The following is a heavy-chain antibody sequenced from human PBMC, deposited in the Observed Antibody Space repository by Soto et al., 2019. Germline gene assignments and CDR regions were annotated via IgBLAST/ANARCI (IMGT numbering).Heavy chain of an antibody. CDR3: VRDRGAYRDY. CDR2: IRGDGTGA. J-gene: IGHJ4*02. D-gene: IGHD1-26*01. Sequence: EMQLVESGGGLVQPGGSLRLSCAASGFSFSSYWMHWFRQTPEKGLMWLSRIRGDGTGAAYADSVKGRFTISRDNAKNTLYLQINSLRAEDTGVYYCVRDRGAYRDYWGQGALVTVSS. CDR1: GFSFSSYW. V-gene: IGHV3-74*01.